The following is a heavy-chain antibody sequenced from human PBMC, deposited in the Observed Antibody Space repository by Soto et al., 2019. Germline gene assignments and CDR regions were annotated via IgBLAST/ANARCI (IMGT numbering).Heavy chain of an antibody. V-gene: IGHV3-21*01. J-gene: IGHJ5*02. Sequence: GGSLRLSCAASGFTFSSYSMNWVRQAPGKGLEWVSSISSSSSYIYYADSVKGRFTISRDNAKNSLYLQMNSLRAEDTAVYYCARDSQTIAAAGTWILAGLDPWGQGTLVTVSS. D-gene: IGHD6-13*01. CDR3: ARDSQTIAAAGTWILAGLDP. CDR1: GFTFSSYS. CDR2: ISSSSSYI.